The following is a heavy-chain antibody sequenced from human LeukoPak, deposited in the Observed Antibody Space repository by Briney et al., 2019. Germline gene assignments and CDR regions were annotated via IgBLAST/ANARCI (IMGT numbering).Heavy chain of an antibody. J-gene: IGHJ4*02. D-gene: IGHD3-10*01. CDR2: IRSKAYGGTT. CDR3: TSPLLWFGELSYYFDY. CDR1: GFTFGDYA. Sequence: NPGGSLRLSCTASGFTFGDYAMGWFRQAPGKGLEWVGFIRSKAYGGTTEYAASVKGRFTISRDDSKSIAYLQMNSLKTEDTAVYYCTSPLLWFGELSYYFDYWGQGTLVTVSS. V-gene: IGHV3-49*05.